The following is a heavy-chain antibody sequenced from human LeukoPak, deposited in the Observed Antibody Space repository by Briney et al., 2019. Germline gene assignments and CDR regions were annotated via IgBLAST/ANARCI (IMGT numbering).Heavy chain of an antibody. CDR3: ARGPSAFDI. CDR2: ISSSSRTI. Sequence: PGGSLRLSCAASGFTFSSYSMNWVRQAPGKGQEWVSYISSSSRTIYYADSVKGRFTISRDNAKNSLYLQMNSLRAEDTAVYYCARGPSAFDIWGQGTMVTVSS. CDR1: GFTFSSYS. V-gene: IGHV3-48*04. J-gene: IGHJ3*02.